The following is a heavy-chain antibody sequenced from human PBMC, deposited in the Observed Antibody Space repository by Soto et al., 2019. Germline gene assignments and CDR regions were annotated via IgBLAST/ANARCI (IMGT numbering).Heavy chain of an antibody. CDR1: GYTFTGYY. CDR3: ARETDSQWLYFDY. D-gene: IGHD3-22*01. V-gene: IGHV1-2*02. J-gene: IGHJ4*02. Sequence: ASVKVSCKASGYTFTGYYMHWVRQAPGQGLEWMGWISPNSGGTNYAQKFQGRVTMTRDTSISTAYMELSRLRSDDTAVYYCARETDSQWLYFDYWGQGTMVTVYS. CDR2: ISPNSGGT.